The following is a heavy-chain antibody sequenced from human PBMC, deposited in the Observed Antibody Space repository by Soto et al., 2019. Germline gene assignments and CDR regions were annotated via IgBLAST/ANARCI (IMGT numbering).Heavy chain of an antibody. V-gene: IGHV3-33*08. Sequence: GGSLRLSCAASGFTFSDYAMHWVRQAPGKGLEWVAVVSHDGRNTHYADSVKGRFTISRDNSKNTLYLQMNSLRAEDTAVYYCARDAYSSSSIFDYWGQGTLVTVAS. D-gene: IGHD6-6*01. J-gene: IGHJ4*02. CDR1: GFTFSDYA. CDR2: VSHDGRNT. CDR3: ARDAYSSSSIFDY.